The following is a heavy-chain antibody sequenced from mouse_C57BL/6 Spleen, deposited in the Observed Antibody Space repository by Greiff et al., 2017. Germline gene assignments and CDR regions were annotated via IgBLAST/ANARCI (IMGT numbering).Heavy chain of an antibody. Sequence: EVQLQQSGPELVKPGASVKISCKASGYTFTDYYMHWVKQSHGKSLEWIGDINPNNGGTSYNQKLKGKATLTVDKSHSTAYLELRSLTSEDSAVYYCARCIVTTRRGYAMDYWGQGTSVTVSS. V-gene: IGHV1-26*01. CDR1: GYTFTDYY. D-gene: IGHD2-10*02. CDR2: INPNNGGT. CDR3: ARCIVTTRRGYAMDY. J-gene: IGHJ4*01.